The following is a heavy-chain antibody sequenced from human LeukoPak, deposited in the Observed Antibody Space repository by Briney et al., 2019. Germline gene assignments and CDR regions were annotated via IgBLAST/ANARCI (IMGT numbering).Heavy chain of an antibody. CDR1: GFTFSSYG. J-gene: IGHJ6*03. Sequence: GGSLRLSCAASGFTFSSYGMHWVRQAPGKGLEWVAVIWYDGSNKYYADSVKGRFTISRDNSKNTLYLQMNSLRAEGTAVYYCAKDGSGSTSWYYMDVWGKGTTVTVSS. V-gene: IGHV3-33*06. CDR2: IWYDGSNK. CDR3: AKDGSGSTSWYYMDV. D-gene: IGHD1-26*01.